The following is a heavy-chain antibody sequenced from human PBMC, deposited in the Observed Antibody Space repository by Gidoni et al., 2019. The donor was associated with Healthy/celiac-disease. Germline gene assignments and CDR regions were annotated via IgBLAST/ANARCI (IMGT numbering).Heavy chain of an antibody. CDR2: IDWDDDK. J-gene: IGHJ3*02. V-gene: IGHV2-70*01. CDR1: GFSPSTRGMC. Sequence: QVTLRESGPALVKPTQTLTLTCTFSGFSPSTRGMCVSWIRQPPGKVLEWLALIDWDDDKYYSTSLKTRLTISKDTSKNQVVLTRTNRDPVDTATYYCARAYGDYSGTGAFDIWGQGTMVTVSS. CDR3: ARAYGDYSGTGAFDI. D-gene: IGHD4-17*01.